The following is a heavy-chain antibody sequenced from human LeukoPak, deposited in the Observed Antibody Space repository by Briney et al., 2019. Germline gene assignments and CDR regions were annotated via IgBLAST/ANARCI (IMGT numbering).Heavy chain of an antibody. D-gene: IGHD5-24*01. CDR3: ARLPALVEMDPYYFDY. J-gene: IGHJ4*02. CDR1: GGSISSYY. V-gene: IGHV4-4*07. Sequence: PSETLSLTCTVSGGSISSYYWSWIRQPAGKGLEWIGRIYTSGSTNYNPSLKSRVTMSVDTSKNQFSLKLSSVTAADTAVYYCARLPALVEMDPYYFDYWGQGTLVTVSS. CDR2: IYTSGST.